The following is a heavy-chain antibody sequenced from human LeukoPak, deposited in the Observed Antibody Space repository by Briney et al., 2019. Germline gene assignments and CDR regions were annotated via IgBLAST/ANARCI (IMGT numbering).Heavy chain of an antibody. V-gene: IGHV4-59*01. CDR2: IYYSGST. J-gene: IGHJ6*03. CDR1: GGSISSYY. CDR3: ARCVTTDYYYYMDV. Sequence: PSETLSLTCTVSGGSISSYYWSWLRQPPGKGLEWIGYIYYSGSTNYNPSLKSRVTISVDTSKNQFSLTLSSVTAADTAVYYCARCVTTDYYYYMDVWGKGTTVTVSS. D-gene: IGHD4-11*01.